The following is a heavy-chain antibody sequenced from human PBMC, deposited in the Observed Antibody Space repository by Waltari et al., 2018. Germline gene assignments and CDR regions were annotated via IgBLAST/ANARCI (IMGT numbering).Heavy chain of an antibody. J-gene: IGHJ4*02. Sequence: EVQLVESGGGLVKPGGSLRLSCAASGFTFSSYSMNWVRQAPGKGLEWVSSISSSSSYIYYADSVKGRFTISRDNAKNSLYLQMNSLRAEDTAVYYCARGDQGGVLEWSHFGYWGQGTLVTVSS. CDR3: ARGDQGGVLEWSHFGY. V-gene: IGHV3-21*01. CDR1: GFTFSSYS. CDR2: ISSSSSYI. D-gene: IGHD3-3*01.